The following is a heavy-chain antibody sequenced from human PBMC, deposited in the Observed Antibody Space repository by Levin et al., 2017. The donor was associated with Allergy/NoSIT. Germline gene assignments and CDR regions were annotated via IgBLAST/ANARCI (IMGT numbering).Heavy chain of an antibody. J-gene: IGHJ4*02. D-gene: IGHD4-17*01. CDR2: MSSDGRHQ. CDR1: GFPFRGYA. CDR3: ARDDYGTFDY. V-gene: IGHV3-30*04. Sequence: SCATSGFPFRGYAIHWVRQAPGKGLEEVAVMSSDGRHQHYTDSVKGRFTISRDNSKNTVFLQMDSLRAEDTAVYFCARDDYGTFDYWGQGTLVTVS.